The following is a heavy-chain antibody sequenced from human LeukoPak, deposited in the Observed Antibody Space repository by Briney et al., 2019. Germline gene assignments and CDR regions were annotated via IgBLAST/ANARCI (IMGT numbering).Heavy chain of an antibody. V-gene: IGHV3-21*01. CDR1: GFTFSSYT. CDR2: ISSSSAYI. J-gene: IGHJ4*02. D-gene: IGHD3-10*01. Sequence: PGGSLRLSCAASGFTFSSYTMNWVRQAPGKGLEWVPSISSSSAYIFYADSVKGRFTISRDNAENSLFLQMNSLRPEDTAVYYCARDTSSYGSQTGDNIWGQGTLVTVSS. CDR3: ARDTSSYGSQTGDNI.